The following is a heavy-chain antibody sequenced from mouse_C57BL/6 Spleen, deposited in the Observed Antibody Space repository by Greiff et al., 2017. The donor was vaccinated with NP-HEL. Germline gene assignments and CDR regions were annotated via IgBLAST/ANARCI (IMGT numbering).Heavy chain of an antibody. CDR1: GFTFSSYA. J-gene: IGHJ2*01. CDR3: TRVGYYGSSSFDY. D-gene: IGHD1-1*01. CDR2: ISSGGDYI. Sequence: DVMLVESGEGLVKPGGSLKLSCAASGFTFSSYAMSWVRQTPEKRLEWVAYISSGGDYIYYADTVKGRFTISRDNARNTLYLQMSSLKSEDTAMYYCTRVGYYGSSSFDYWGQGTTLTVSS. V-gene: IGHV5-9-1*02.